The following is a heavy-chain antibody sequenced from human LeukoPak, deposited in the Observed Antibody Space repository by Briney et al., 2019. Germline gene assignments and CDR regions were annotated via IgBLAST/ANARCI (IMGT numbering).Heavy chain of an antibody. CDR2: INHSGST. V-gene: IGHV4-34*01. Sequence: PSETLSLTCAVYGGSFSGYYWSWIRQPPGKGLEWIGEINHSGSTNYNPSLKSRVTISVDTSKNQFSLRLSSATAADTAVYYCARGAVRNYYGSGSRWFDPWGQGTLVTVSS. J-gene: IGHJ5*02. D-gene: IGHD3-10*01. CDR1: GGSFSGYY. CDR3: ARGAVRNYYGSGSRWFDP.